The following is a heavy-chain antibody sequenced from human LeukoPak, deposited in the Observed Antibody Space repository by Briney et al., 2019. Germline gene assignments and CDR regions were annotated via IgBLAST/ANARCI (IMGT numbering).Heavy chain of an antibody. Sequence: SETLSLTGTVSGGSIRSDSDSWGWIRQPAGKGLEWVGRLYSSGSTNSNPSLQSRVTISRDMSKNQFSLKLTSVTAADTAVYFCARDLGMGYFDSWGQGTLVTVSS. J-gene: IGHJ4*02. CDR3: ARDLGMGYFDS. CDR2: LYSSGST. V-gene: IGHV4-61*02. CDR1: GGSIRSDSDS. D-gene: IGHD7-27*01.